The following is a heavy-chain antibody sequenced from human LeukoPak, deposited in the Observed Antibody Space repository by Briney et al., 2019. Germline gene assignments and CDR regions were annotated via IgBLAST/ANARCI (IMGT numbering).Heavy chain of an antibody. Sequence: PGGSLRLSCAASGFTFSNYEMNWVRQAPGKGLEWVSVIYSGGSTYYADSVKGRFTISRDNSKNTLYLQMNSLRAEDTAVYYCASPTVGTTLPSRYYYYGMDVWGKGTTVTVSS. D-gene: IGHD1-26*01. V-gene: IGHV3-53*01. CDR2: IYSGGST. CDR1: GFTFSNYE. J-gene: IGHJ6*04. CDR3: ASPTVGTTLPSRYYYYGMDV.